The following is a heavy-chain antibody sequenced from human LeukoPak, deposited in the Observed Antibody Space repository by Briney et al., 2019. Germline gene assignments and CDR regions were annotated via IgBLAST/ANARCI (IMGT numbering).Heavy chain of an antibody. Sequence: ASVKVSCKASGYTFTGYYMHWVRQAPGQGLEWMGWINPNSGGTNYAQKFQGRVTMTRDTSISTAYMELSRLRSDDTAVYYCARDLSRTIPRNAFDIWGQGTMVTVSS. CDR1: GYTFTGYY. D-gene: IGHD1-14*01. V-gene: IGHV1-2*02. J-gene: IGHJ3*02. CDR3: ARDLSRTIPRNAFDI. CDR2: INPNSGGT.